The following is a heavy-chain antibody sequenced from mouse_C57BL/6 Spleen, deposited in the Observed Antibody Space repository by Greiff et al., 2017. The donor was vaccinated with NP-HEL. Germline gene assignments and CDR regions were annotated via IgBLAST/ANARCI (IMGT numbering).Heavy chain of an antibody. CDR3: ARSALDYAMDY. D-gene: IGHD6-1*01. CDR1: GYAFSSYW. Sequence: QQSGAELVKPGASVKISCKASGYAFSSYWMNWVKQRPGKGLEWIGQIYPGDGDTNYNGKFKGKATLTADKSSSTAYMQLSSLTSEDSAVYFCARSALDYAMDYWGQGTSVTVSS. V-gene: IGHV1-80*01. J-gene: IGHJ4*01. CDR2: IYPGDGDT.